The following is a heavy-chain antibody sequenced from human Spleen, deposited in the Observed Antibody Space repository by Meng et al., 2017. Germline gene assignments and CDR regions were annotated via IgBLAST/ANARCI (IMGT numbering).Heavy chain of an antibody. D-gene: IGHD4-11*01. J-gene: IGHJ4*02. CDR2: IYYSEST. V-gene: IGHV4-39*02. CDR1: GGVSSSSSYY. Sequence: PLLQALGPGSVQLADALSLTCTVSGGVSSSSSYYWGWIRQPPGKGLEWIGSIYYSESTNYNPSLESRATISVDTSQNNLSLRLSSVTAADSAVYYCARGPTTMAHDFDYWGQGTLVTVSS. CDR3: ARGPTTMAHDFDY.